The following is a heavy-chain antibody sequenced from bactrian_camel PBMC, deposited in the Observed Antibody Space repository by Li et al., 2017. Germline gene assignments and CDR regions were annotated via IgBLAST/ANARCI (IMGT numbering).Heavy chain of an antibody. CDR1: GFTFTDYD. J-gene: IGHJ6*01. CDR2: INSGGDKT. V-gene: IGHV3S40*01. D-gene: IGHD6*01. Sequence: VQLVESGGGSVQAGETLRLSCTASGFTFTDYDMSWVRQAPGKGLEWVSRINSGGDKTYAADSVKGRFIISRDNAKNTLYLQMNSLKSEDTALYYCATETEGALGSSWSFGFWGQGTQVTVS. CDR3: ATETEGALGSSWSFGF.